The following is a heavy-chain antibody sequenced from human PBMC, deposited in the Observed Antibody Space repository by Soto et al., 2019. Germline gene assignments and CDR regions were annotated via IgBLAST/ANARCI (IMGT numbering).Heavy chain of an antibody. CDR3: ARGPITILTYFDY. CDR1: GGSFSGYY. CDR2: INHSGST. D-gene: IGHD3-3*01. V-gene: IGHV4-34*01. Sequence: SETLSLTCAVYGGSFSGYYWSWIRQPPGKGLEWIGEINHSGSTNYNPSLKSRVTISVDTSKNQFSLKLSSVTAADTAVYYCARGPITILTYFDYWGQGTLVTVSS. J-gene: IGHJ4*02.